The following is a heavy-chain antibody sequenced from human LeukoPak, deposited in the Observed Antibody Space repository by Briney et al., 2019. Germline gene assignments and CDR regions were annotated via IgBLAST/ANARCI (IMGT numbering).Heavy chain of an antibody. CDR3: ARDPWFGESRGDMDV. Sequence: PGGSLRLSCAASGFTFSSYAMHWVRQAPGKGLEWVAVISYDGSNKYYADSVKGRFTISRDNSKNTLYLQMNSLRAEDTAVYYCARDPWFGESRGDMDVWGKGTTVTVSS. J-gene: IGHJ6*03. CDR1: GFTFSSYA. D-gene: IGHD3-10*01. V-gene: IGHV3-30*04. CDR2: ISYDGSNK.